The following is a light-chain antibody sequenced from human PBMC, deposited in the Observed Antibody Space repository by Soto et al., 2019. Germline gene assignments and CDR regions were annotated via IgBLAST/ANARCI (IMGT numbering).Light chain of an antibody. Sequence: QSALTQPASVSGSPGQSITISCTGTSSDFGGYNYVSWYQQHPGKAPKLMIYEVTNRPSGVSNRFSGSKSGNTASLTISGLQAEDEADYYCGSYTTSRTLVLGTGTKVTVL. CDR3: GSYTTSRTLV. V-gene: IGLV2-14*01. J-gene: IGLJ1*01. CDR1: SSDFGGYNY. CDR2: EVT.